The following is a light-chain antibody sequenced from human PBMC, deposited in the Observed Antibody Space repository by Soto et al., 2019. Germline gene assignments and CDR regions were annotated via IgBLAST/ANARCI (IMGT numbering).Light chain of an antibody. CDR1: RYIRTA. CDR3: LQDYNYPWT. V-gene: IGKV1-6*01. Sequence: IKMTQSTSTLSASVGDRVTITCRESRYIRTALSWYKHLPGQAPKVLIWVASSLQSGVLSRFSGSGYGTDFTLTISSLQPEDFETYYCLQDYNYPWTFGQGTKVDIK. J-gene: IGKJ1*01. CDR2: VAS.